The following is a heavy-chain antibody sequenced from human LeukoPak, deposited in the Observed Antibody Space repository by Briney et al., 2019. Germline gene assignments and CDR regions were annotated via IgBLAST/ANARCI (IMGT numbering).Heavy chain of an antibody. D-gene: IGHD6-19*01. J-gene: IGHJ3*02. CDR1: GGSIGSSSYF. V-gene: IGHV4-39*02. CDR3: ARENDSSGWNHDAFDI. CDR2: IYYSGST. Sequence: SETLSLTCTVSGGSIGSSSYFWVWIRQPPGKGLEWIGTIYYSGSTYSNPSLKSRVTISVDTSKNQFSLKLSSVTAADTAVYYCARENDSSGWNHDAFDIWGQGTMVTVSS.